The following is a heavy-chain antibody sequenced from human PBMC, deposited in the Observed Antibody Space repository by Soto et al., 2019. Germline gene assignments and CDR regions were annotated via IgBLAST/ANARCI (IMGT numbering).Heavy chain of an antibody. J-gene: IGHJ4*01. CDR2: IFSSGST. CDR3: AREGSYSAYNFAHGIQLWSFDF. CDR1: GGSINTFY. Sequence: PSETLSLTCTASGGSINTFYWSWVRQPAGKGLEWIGRIFSSGSTSFNPSLESRVGMSVATSKNHFSLNLSSVTAADMAVYYCAREGSYSAYNFAHGIQLWSFDFWGHGALVTVSS. D-gene: IGHD5-18*01. V-gene: IGHV4-4*07.